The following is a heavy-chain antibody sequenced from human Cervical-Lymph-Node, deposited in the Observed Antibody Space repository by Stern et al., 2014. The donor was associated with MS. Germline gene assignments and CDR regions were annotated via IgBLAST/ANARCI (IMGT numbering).Heavy chain of an antibody. V-gene: IGHV1-18*01. D-gene: IGHD6-13*01. CDR3: ARPHPYSSSWYGMDV. J-gene: IGHJ6*02. CDR2: ISAYNGNT. Sequence: QVQLVQSGAEVKKPGASVKVSCRASGYILLNYGLSWVRQAPGQGLEWMGWISAYNGNTNYAQKFQGRVTMTTDTSATTAYMELRSLRSDDTAVYYCARPHPYSSSWYGMDVWGQGTTVTVSS. CDR1: GYILLNYG.